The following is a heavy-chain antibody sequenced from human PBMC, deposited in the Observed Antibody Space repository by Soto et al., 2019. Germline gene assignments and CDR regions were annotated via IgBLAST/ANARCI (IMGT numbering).Heavy chain of an antibody. Sequence: GGSLRLSCAASGFTFSSYAMSWVRQAPGKGLEWVSAISNSGGSTYYADSVKGRFTISRDNSKNTLFLQMNSLRAEDTAVYYCAKDGSDPTSFDYWGQGTLVTVSS. D-gene: IGHD1-1*01. CDR2: ISNSGGST. CDR3: AKDGSDPTSFDY. J-gene: IGHJ4*02. V-gene: IGHV3-23*01. CDR1: GFTFSSYA.